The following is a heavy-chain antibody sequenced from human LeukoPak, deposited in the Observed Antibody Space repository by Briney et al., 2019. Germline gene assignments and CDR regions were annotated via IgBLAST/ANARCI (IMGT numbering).Heavy chain of an antibody. Sequence: GGSLRLSCAASGFTFSSYSMNWVRQAPGKGLEGVSSISSSSSYIYYAGSVKGRFTISRDNAKNSLYLQMNSLRAEDTAVYYCARGDSSGWYGDGDYWGQGTLVTVSS. D-gene: IGHD6-19*01. CDR3: ARGDSSGWYGDGDY. V-gene: IGHV3-21*04. CDR2: ISSSSSYI. CDR1: GFTFSSYS. J-gene: IGHJ4*02.